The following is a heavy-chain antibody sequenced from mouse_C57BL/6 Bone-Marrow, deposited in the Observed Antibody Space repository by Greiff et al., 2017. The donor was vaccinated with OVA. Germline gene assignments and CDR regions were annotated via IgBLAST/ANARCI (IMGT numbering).Heavy chain of an antibody. CDR2: IHPNSGST. CDR1: GYTFTSYW. Sequence: QVQLQQPGAELVKPGASVKLSCKASGYTFTSYWMHWVKQRPGQGLEWIGMIHPNSGSTNYNEKFKSKATLTVDTSSSTAYMQLSSLTSEDSAVYYCAIIYYGPGAMDYWGQGTSVTVSS. D-gene: IGHD2-1*01. CDR3: AIIYYGPGAMDY. J-gene: IGHJ4*01. V-gene: IGHV1-64*01.